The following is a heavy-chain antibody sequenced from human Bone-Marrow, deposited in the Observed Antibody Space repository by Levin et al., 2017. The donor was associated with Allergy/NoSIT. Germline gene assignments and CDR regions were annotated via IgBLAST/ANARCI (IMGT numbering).Heavy chain of an antibody. CDR1: GFTFSSYS. CDR2: ISSSSSYI. V-gene: IGHV3-21*01. D-gene: IGHD3-10*01. J-gene: IGHJ5*02. CDR3: ARENPSVVRGVTEVGFDP. Sequence: GASVKVSCAASGFTFSSYSMNWVRQAPGKGLEWVSSISSSSSYIYYADSVKGRFTISRDNAKNSLYLQMNSLRAEDTAVYYCARENPSVVRGVTEVGFDPWGQGTLVTVSS.